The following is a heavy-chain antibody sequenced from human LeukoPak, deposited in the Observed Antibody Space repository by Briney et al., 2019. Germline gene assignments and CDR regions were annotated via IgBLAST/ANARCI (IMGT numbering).Heavy chain of an antibody. CDR1: AGSINNCY. CDR2: IYYSGST. CDR3: ARVAARYVSMDV. J-gene: IGHJ6*02. V-gene: IGHV4-59*01. Sequence: SETLSLTCTVSAGSINNCYWSWIRQPPGKGLEWIGYIYYSGSTNYNPSLKSRVTISVDTSKKQVSLNLSSVTAADTAVYYCARVAARYVSMDVWGQGTTVTVSS. D-gene: IGHD6-6*01.